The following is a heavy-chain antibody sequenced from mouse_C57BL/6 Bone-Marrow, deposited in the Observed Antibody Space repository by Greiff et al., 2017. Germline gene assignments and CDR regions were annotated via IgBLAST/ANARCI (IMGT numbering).Heavy chain of an antibody. CDR3: AREYNCSSRYAMDY. D-gene: IGHD1-1*01. V-gene: IGHV1-81*01. CDR2: IYPTSGNT. J-gene: IGHJ4*01. CDR1: GYTFTSYG. Sequence: QVQLQQSGAELARPGASVKLSCKASGYTFTSYGISWVKQRTGQGLEWIGEIYPTSGNTYYNEKFKGKATLTADKSSSTAYMELRSLTSEDSAVYFCAREYNCSSRYAMDYWGQGTSVTVSS.